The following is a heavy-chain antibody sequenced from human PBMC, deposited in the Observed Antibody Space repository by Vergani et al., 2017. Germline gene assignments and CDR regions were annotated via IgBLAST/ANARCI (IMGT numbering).Heavy chain of an antibody. CDR3: ARFRGVRGVITTYYFDY. CDR2: ISSSSSYI. J-gene: IGHJ4*02. CDR1: GFSFSSYA. Sequence: EVQLLESGGGLVQPGGSLRLSCAASGFSFSSYAMSWVRQAPGQGLEWVSSISSSSSYIYYADSVKGRFTISRDNAKNSLYLQMNSLRAEDTAVYYCARFRGVRGVITTYYFDYWGQGTLVTVSS. V-gene: IGHV3-21*01. D-gene: IGHD3-10*01.